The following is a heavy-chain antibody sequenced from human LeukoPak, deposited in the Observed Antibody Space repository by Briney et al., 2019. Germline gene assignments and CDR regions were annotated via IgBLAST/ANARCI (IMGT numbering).Heavy chain of an antibody. J-gene: IGHJ4*02. V-gene: IGHV4-38-2*01. CDR1: GYSISSGYY. D-gene: IGHD2-2*01. CDR3: ARWVVGLGYYFDY. Sequence: SETLSLTCAVSGYSISSGYYWGWIRQPPGKGLEWIGYIYYSGSTNYNPSLKSRVTISVDTSKNQFSLKLSSVTAADTAVYYCARWVVGLGYYFDYWGQGTLVTVSS. CDR2: IYYSGST.